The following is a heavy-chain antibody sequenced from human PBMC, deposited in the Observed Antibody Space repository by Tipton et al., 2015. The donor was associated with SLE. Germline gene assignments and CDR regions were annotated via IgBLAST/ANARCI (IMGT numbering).Heavy chain of an antibody. J-gene: IGHJ4*02. CDR1: GFSFSNYA. CDR3: AKTRWAVGAPYFDY. CDR2: ISGSGGTT. D-gene: IGHD1-26*01. V-gene: IGHV3-23*01. Sequence: GSLRLSCPASGFSFSNYAMSWVRQAPGKGLEWVSAISGSGGTTYYADSVKGRFAISRDNSKNTLYLQMNSLRAEDTAVYYCAKTRWAVGAPYFDYWGQGTLVTVSS.